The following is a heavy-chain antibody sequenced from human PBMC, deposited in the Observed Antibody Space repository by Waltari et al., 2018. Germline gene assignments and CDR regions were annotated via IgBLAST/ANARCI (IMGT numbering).Heavy chain of an antibody. J-gene: IGHJ4*02. CDR3: AHSVRFLEWLLLDY. CDR2: IYWNDDK. V-gene: IGHV2-5*01. Sequence: QITLKESGPTLVKPTQTLTLTCTFSGFSLSTSGVGVGWIRQPPGKALEWLAGIYWNDDKRYRPALKSRLTITKDTSKNQVVLTMTNMDPVDTATYYCAHSVRFLEWLLLDYWGQGTLVTVSS. D-gene: IGHD3-3*01. CDR1: GFSLSTSGVG.